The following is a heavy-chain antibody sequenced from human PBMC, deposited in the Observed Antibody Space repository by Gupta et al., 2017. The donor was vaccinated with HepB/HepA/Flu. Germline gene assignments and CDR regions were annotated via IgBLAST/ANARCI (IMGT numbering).Heavy chain of an antibody. V-gene: IGHV3-15*01. Sequence: EVQLVESGGGLVKPGGSLRLSCAASGFTFSHAWMRWVSRAPGRGLEWVGRIKSKPDGGTTDYAAPVKGRFTISRDDSKNTLYLQMNRLKTEDTAVYYCTTEWRWWPIWFGELGWAQPRDYWGQGTLVTVSS. CDR1: GFTFSHAW. CDR3: TTEWRWWPIWFGELGWAQPRDY. CDR2: IKSKPDGGTT. J-gene: IGHJ4*02. D-gene: IGHD3-10*01.